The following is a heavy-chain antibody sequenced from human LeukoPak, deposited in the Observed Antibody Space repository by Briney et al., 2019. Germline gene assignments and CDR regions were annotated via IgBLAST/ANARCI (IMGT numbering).Heavy chain of an antibody. CDR1: GFTFSSYA. Sequence: AGGSLRLSCAASGFTFSSYAMSWVRQAPGKGLEWVSAISGSGGSTYYADSVKGRFTMSRDNPRNTLYLQMNSLRAEDTAVYYCARVLWSENAEYFQHWGQGTLVTVSS. D-gene: IGHD3-3*01. J-gene: IGHJ1*01. CDR2: ISGSGGST. CDR3: ARVLWSENAEYFQH. V-gene: IGHV3-23*01.